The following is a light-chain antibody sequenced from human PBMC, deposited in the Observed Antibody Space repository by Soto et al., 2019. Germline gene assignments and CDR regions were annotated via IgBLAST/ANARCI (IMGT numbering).Light chain of an antibody. CDR1: SSDIGNNY. CDR3: SSYTSSSTYV. V-gene: IGLV1-51*02. J-gene: IGLJ1*01. CDR2: ETN. Sequence: QSVLTQPPSVSAAPGQKVTISCFGSSSDIGNNYVSWYQHLPGTAPKLLIYETNKRHLGIPDRISGSKSGTSANLEITGIQAGDEADYYCSSYTSSSTYVFGTGAKVTVL.